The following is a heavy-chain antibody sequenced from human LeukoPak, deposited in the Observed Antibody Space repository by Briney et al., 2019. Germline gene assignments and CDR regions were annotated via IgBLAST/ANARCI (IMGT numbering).Heavy chain of an antibody. CDR3: AREWSYYGSGSSRFDY. CDR2: ISYDGSKK. Sequence: PGGSQRLLCAASGFTFSSRAMHWVSQAPGKGLEWVAVISYDGSKKYYADSVKGRFTISRDNSKNTLSLQMNSLRAEDTAVYYCAREWSYYGSGSSRFDYCGQRNLVTVSS. CDR1: GFTFSSRA. J-gene: IGHJ4*02. D-gene: IGHD3-10*01. V-gene: IGHV3-30*04.